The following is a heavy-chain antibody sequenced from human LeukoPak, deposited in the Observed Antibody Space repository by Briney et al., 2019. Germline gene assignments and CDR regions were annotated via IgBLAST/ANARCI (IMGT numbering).Heavy chain of an antibody. D-gene: IGHD3-10*01. V-gene: IGHV1-2*02. J-gene: IGHJ4*02. CDR1: GYTFTAYY. Sequence: AASVKVSCKTSGYTFTAYYMHWVRQAPGQGLEWMGWIDPNSGGTNYAQKFQGRVTMTRDTSISTAYMELSRLRSDDTAVYYCARTDRTITMVRGGDLDYWGQGTLVTVSS. CDR3: ARTDRTITMVRGGDLDY. CDR2: IDPNSGGT.